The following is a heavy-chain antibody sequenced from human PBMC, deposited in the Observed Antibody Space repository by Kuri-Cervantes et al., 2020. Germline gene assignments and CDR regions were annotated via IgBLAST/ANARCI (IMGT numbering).Heavy chain of an antibody. Sequence: SGPTLVKPTETLTLTCTVSGFSLSNARMGVSWIRQPPGKALEWLALIYWDDDKRYSPSLKSRLTISKDTSKNQVVLTMTNMDPVDTATYYCARTPNYYYMDVWGKGTTVTVSS. CDR2: IYWDDDK. CDR1: GFSLSNARMG. V-gene: IGHV2-5*02. J-gene: IGHJ6*03. CDR3: ARTPNYYYMDV.